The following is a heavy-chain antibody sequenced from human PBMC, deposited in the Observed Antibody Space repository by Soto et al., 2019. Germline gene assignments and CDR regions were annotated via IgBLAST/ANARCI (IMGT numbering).Heavy chain of an antibody. CDR3: AKLEGSGSYYDDDY. D-gene: IGHD3-10*01. Sequence: QVQLIQSGAEVKTSGSSVKVSCKALGGPSNNYGDSWVRQAPGQGLEWMGGIVPVFGTANYGRKFHGRLRITADDSTRTVNMELRSRASDDTAVYCCAKLEGSGSYYDDDYWGQGTLVTVS. CDR2: IVPVFGTA. V-gene: IGHV1-69*01. J-gene: IGHJ4*02. CDR1: GGPSNNYG.